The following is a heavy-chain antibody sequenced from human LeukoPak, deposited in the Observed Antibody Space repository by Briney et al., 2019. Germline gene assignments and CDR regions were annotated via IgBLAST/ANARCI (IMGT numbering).Heavy chain of an antibody. J-gene: IGHJ5*02. CDR3: ARVEVEGFDP. D-gene: IGHD1-1*01. V-gene: IGHV4-4*02. CDR1: GGSISSRNW. Sequence: PSETLSLTCAVSGGSISSRNWWSWVRQPPGKGLEWIGEISHSGSTNYNTSLKSRVTISVDKSKKQFSLKLSSVTAADTAVYYCARVEVEGFDPWGQGTLVTVSS. CDR2: ISHSGST.